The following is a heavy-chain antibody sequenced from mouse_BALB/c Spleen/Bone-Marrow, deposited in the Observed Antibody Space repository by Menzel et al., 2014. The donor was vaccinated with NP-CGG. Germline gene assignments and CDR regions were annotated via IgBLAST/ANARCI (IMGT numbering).Heavy chain of an antibody. V-gene: IGHV5-17*02. D-gene: IGHD2-1*01. J-gene: IGHJ3*01. CDR2: ISRGRSTI. CDR3: ARGGNYAGFAY. CDR1: GFTFSSFG. Sequence: EVKLMESGGGLVQPGGSRKLSCAASGFTFSSFGMHWVRQAPEKGLEWFAYISRGRSTIYYADTVKCRFTISRDNPKNTLVLQMTSLRSEDTAMYYGARGGNYAGFAYWGQGTLGTGSA.